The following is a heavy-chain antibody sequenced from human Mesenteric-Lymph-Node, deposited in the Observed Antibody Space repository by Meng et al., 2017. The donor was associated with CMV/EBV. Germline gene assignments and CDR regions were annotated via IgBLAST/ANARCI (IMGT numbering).Heavy chain of an antibody. CDR1: GFTFSDYY. J-gene: IGHJ6*02. CDR3: ARDQSAHDYSNSHYYYGMDV. V-gene: IGHV3-11*01. Sequence: GESLKISCAASGFTFSDYYMSWIRQAPGKGLEWVSYISSSGSTIYYADSVKGRFTISRDNAKNSLYLQMNSLRAEDTAVYYCARDQSAHDYSNSHYYYGMDVWGQGTTVTVSS. D-gene: IGHD4-11*01. CDR2: ISSSGSTI.